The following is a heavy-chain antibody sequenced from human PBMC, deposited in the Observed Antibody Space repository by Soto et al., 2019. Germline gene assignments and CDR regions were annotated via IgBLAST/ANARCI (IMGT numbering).Heavy chain of an antibody. V-gene: IGHV4-59*08. CDR3: ARTSVDAFDI. Sequence: SETLSLTCTVSGGSISSYYWSWIRQPPGKGLEWIGYIYYSGSTNYNPSLKSRVTISVDTSKNQFSLKLSSVTAADTAVYYCARTSVDAFDIWGNETLVTLSS. CDR1: GGSISSYY. J-gene: IGHJ3*02. CDR2: IYYSGST.